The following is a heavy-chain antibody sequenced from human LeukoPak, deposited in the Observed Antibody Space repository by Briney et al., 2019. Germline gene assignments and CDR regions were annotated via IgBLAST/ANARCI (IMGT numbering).Heavy chain of an antibody. CDR2: ISGDSTDI. Sequence: GGSLRLSCATSGFTFKSYAMNWVRQSPGKGLERVSSISGDSTDIYYADSLMGRSTISRDNAKNSLYLQINSLRAEDTAIYYCARRGYSDSSGYDYWGQGTLVTVSS. CDR1: GFTFKSYA. V-gene: IGHV3-21*01. J-gene: IGHJ4*02. CDR3: ARRGYSDSSGYDY. D-gene: IGHD3-22*01.